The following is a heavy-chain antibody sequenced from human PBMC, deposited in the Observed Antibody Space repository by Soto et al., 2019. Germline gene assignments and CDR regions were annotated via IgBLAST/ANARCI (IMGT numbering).Heavy chain of an antibody. J-gene: IGHJ4*02. CDR2: IYYSGST. CDR1: GDSINNYY. CDR3: ARRYGGNFDY. V-gene: IGHV4-59*01. D-gene: IGHD1-26*01. Sequence: QVQLQESGPGLVKPLETLSLTCTVSGDSINNYYWSWIRQPPGKGLEWIGYIYYSGSTNYNPSLKSRVTISVDTSKNQFSLQLSSVTAADTAVYYCARRYGGNFDYWGQGTLVTVSS.